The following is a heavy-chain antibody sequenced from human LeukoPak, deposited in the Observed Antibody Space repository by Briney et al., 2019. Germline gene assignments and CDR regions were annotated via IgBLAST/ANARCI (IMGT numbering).Heavy chain of an antibody. D-gene: IGHD6-13*01. CDR3: ARGSTPYSSNWSYFVY. J-gene: IGHJ4*02. Sequence: GASVKVSCNASGYTFTSYYMYWVRQIPGQGLEWIGTINPSGGSTNYAQNFQGRVIMTRDTSTSTLYMELSSLRSEETAQYYCARGSTPYSSNWSYFVYWGQGTLVTVSS. CDR2: INPSGGST. CDR1: GYTFTSYY. V-gene: IGHV1-46*01.